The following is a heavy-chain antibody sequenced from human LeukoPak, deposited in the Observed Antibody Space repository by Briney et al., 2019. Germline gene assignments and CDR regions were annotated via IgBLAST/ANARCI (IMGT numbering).Heavy chain of an antibody. J-gene: IGHJ4*02. CDR1: GGTFSSYA. CDR3: ARVKGVWGSYRRLYYFDY. CDR2: IIPIFGTA. Sequence: GASVKVSCKASGGTFSSYAISWVRQAPGQGLEWMGGIIPIFGTANYAQKFQGRVTITADESTSTAYMELSSLRSEDTAVYYCARVKGVWGSYRRLYYFDYWGQGTLVTVSS. V-gene: IGHV1-69*13. D-gene: IGHD3-16*02.